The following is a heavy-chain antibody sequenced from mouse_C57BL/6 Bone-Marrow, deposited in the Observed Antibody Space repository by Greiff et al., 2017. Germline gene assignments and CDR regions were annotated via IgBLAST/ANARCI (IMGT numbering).Heavy chain of an antibody. CDR2: INPNNGGT. V-gene: IGHV1-18*01. CDR3: AREGSNYWYFDV. Sequence: EVKLQQSGPELVKPGASVKIPCKASGYTFTDYNMDWVKQSHGKSLEWIGDINPNNGGTIYNQKFKGKATLTVDKSSSTAYMELRSLTSEDTAVYDSAREGSNYWYFDVWGTGTTVTVSS. J-gene: IGHJ1*03. CDR1: GYTFTDYN. D-gene: IGHD1-1*01.